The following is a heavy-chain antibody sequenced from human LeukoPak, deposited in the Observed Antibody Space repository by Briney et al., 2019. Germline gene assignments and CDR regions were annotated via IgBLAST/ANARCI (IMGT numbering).Heavy chain of an antibody. V-gene: IGHV1-2*02. CDR3: ARESRWLQGGYYFDY. J-gene: IGHJ4*02. D-gene: IGHD5-24*01. Sequence: ASVKVSCKASGYTFTGYYMHWVRQAPGQGLEWMGWINPNSGGTNYAQKFQGRVTMTRDMSTSTVYMELSSLRSEDTAVYHCARESRWLQGGYYFDYWGQGTLVTVSS. CDR1: GYTFTGYY. CDR2: INPNSGGT.